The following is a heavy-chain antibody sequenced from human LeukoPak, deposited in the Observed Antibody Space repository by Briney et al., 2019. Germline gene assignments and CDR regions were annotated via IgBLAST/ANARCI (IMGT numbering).Heavy chain of an antibody. CDR1: GFTFSSYA. CDR3: AKSHYYGSGSYYGY. Sequence: GSLRLSCAASGFTFSSYAMHWVRQAPGKGLEWVAVISYDGSIKYYADSVKGRFTISRDNSKNTLYLQMNSLRAEDTAVYYCAKSHYYGSGSYYGYWGQGTLVTVSS. D-gene: IGHD3-10*01. V-gene: IGHV3-30-3*02. CDR2: ISYDGSIK. J-gene: IGHJ4*02.